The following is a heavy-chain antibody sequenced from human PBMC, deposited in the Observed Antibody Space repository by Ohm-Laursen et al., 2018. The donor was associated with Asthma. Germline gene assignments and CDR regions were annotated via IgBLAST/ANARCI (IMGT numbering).Heavy chain of an antibody. V-gene: IGHV3-7*01. CDR3: ARDVGITGTSFLDY. Sequence: SLRLSCTASGFTFSSYWMSWVRQAPGKGLEWVANIKQDGSEKYYVDSVKGRFTISRDNAKNSLYLQMNSLRAEDTAVYYCARDVGITGTSFLDYWGQGTLVTVSS. CDR2: IKQDGSEK. J-gene: IGHJ4*02. CDR1: GFTFSSYW. D-gene: IGHD1-20*01.